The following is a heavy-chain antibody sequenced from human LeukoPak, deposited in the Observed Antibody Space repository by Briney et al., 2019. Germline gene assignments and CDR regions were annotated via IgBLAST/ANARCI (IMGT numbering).Heavy chain of an antibody. Sequence: PGGSLRLSCAASGFTFSSYGMHSVRQAPGKGLEWVAVISYEGNNKYYADSVKGRFTISRDNSKNTLYLQMDNLRAEDTAVYYCAKYQRQWLPKGGFDYWGQGTLVTVSS. CDR1: GFTFSSYG. CDR3: AKYQRQWLPKGGFDY. V-gene: IGHV3-30*18. D-gene: IGHD6-19*01. CDR2: ISYEGNNK. J-gene: IGHJ4*02.